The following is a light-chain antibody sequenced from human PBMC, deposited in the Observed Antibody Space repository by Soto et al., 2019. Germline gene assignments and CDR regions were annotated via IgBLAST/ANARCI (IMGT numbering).Light chain of an antibody. CDR3: QQYNNWPPWT. J-gene: IGKJ1*01. CDR1: QSVGSN. Sequence: MVMTQSPATLSVSPGERATLSCRASQSVGSNLAWYQQKPDQAPRLLIYGASTRATGIPARFSGSGSGTEFTLTISSLQSEDFAVYYCQQYNNWPPWTFGQGTKVEIK. V-gene: IGKV3-15*01. CDR2: GAS.